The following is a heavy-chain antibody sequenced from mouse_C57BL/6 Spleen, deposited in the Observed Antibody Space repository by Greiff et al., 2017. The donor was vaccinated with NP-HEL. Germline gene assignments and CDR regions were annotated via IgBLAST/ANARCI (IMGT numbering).Heavy chain of an antibody. CDR3: ARGYYYPMDY. V-gene: IGHV5-17*01. J-gene: IGHJ4*01. CDR1: GFTFSDYG. CDR2: ISSGSSTI. Sequence: EVKVVESGGGLVKPGGSLKLSCAASGFTFSDYGMHWVRQAPEKGLEWVAYISSGSSTIHYADTVKGRCTISRDNAKNTLFLQMTSLRSEDTAMYYCARGYYYPMDYWGQGTSVTVSS.